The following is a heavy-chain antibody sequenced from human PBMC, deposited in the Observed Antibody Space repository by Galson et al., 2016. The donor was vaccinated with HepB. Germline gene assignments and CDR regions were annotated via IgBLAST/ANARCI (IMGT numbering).Heavy chain of an antibody. CDR1: GYTFSSKW. CDR2: INQDGSTK. Sequence: SLRLSCAASGYTFSSKWMTWFRRAPEKGLEWVANINQDGSTKNYVDSVKGRFTVSRDNAQNLLYLQVSSLRAEDTAVYYCATDVGGGASALWGQGAVVTVSS. J-gene: IGHJ3*01. D-gene: IGHD3-16*01. V-gene: IGHV3-7*01. CDR3: ATDVGGGASAL.